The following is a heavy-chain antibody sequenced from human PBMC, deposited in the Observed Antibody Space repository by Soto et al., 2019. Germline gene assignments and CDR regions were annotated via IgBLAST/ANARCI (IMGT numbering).Heavy chain of an antibody. V-gene: IGHV4-59*01. CDR3: AGGPYSSSWHPGPYWFDP. Sequence: TLCLTCTASGGSISSYYWSWIRQPPGKGLEWIGYIYYSGSTNYNPSLKSRVTISVDTSKNQFSLKLSSVTAADTAVYYCAGGPYSSSWHPGPYWFDPCGQGTLLTVSS. CDR1: GGSISSYY. J-gene: IGHJ5*02. D-gene: IGHD6-13*01. CDR2: IYYSGST.